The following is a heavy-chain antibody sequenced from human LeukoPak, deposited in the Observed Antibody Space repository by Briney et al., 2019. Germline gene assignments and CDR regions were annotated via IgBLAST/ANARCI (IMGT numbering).Heavy chain of an antibody. J-gene: IGHJ4*02. CDR3: AKVGTSCYAADY. CDR1: GFTFSSYA. CDR2: ISGSGGST. V-gene: IGHV3-23*01. Sequence: GGSLRLSCAASGFTFSSYAMSWVRQAPGKGLEWVSAISGSGGSTYYADSVKGRFTISRDNSKNTLYPQMNSLRAEDTAVYYCAKVGTSCYAADYWGQGTLVTVSS. D-gene: IGHD2-2*01.